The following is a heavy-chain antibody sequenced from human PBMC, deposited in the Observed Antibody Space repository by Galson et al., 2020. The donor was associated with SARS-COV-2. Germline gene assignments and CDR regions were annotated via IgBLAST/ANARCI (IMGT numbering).Heavy chain of an antibody. Sequence: SETLSLTCTVSGGSISSGGYYWSWIRQHPGKGLEWIGYIYYSGSTYYNPSLKSRVTISVDTSKNQFSLKLSSVTAADTAVYYCARVSLEYYYGSGSIDYWGQGTLVTVSS. CDR2: IYYSGST. J-gene: IGHJ4*02. CDR1: GGSISSGGYY. CDR3: ARVSLEYYYGSGSIDY. V-gene: IGHV4-31*03. D-gene: IGHD3-10*01.